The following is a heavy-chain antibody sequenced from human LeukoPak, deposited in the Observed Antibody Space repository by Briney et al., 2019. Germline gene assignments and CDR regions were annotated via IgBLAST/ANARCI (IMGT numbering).Heavy chain of an antibody. CDR2: IPDRGGIT. CDR3: AKESSGGWYFDY. J-gene: IGHJ4*02. V-gene: IGHV3-23*01. CDR1: GFTFSSNV. Sequence: GGSLRLSCAASGFTFSSNVMIWVREAPGKGVEGVSSIPDRGGITYYADSVKGRFTISRDNSKNSLYLQMNSLRAEDTAVYYCAKESSGGWYFDYWGQGTLVTVSS. D-gene: IGHD6-19*01.